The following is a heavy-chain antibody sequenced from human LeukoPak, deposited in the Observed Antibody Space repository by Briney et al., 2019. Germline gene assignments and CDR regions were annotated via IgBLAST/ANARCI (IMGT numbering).Heavy chain of an antibody. CDR1: GYTFTGYY. J-gene: IGHJ4*02. V-gene: IGHV1-46*01. D-gene: IGHD2-8*01. Sequence: GASVKVSCKASGYTFTGYYMHWVRQAPGQGLEWMGIINPSGGRASYAQKFQDRVTMTRDTSTSTVYMELSSLRSEDTAVYYCARDSKSLLMVYASNYFDYWGQGTLVTVSS. CDR2: INPSGGRA. CDR3: ARDSKSLLMVYASNYFDY.